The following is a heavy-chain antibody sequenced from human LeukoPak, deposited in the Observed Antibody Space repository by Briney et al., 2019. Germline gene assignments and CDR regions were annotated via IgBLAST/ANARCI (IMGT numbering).Heavy chain of an antibody. Sequence: PSGTLSLTCTVSGGSISSYYWSWIRQPPGKGLEWIGYIYYSGSTNYNPSLKSRVTISVDMSKNQFPLKLSSVTAADTAVYYCARTYYDILTGYYQYYFDYWGQGTLVTVSS. CDR2: IYYSGST. CDR3: ARTYYDILTGYYQYYFDY. D-gene: IGHD3-9*01. CDR1: GGSISSYY. J-gene: IGHJ4*02. V-gene: IGHV4-59*01.